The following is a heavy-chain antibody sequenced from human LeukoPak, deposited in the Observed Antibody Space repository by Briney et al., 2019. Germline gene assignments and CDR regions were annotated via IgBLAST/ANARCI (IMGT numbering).Heavy chain of an antibody. CDR3: ARDLSIAAAGTSGGGY. J-gene: IGHJ4*02. CDR1: GFTFSSYS. V-gene: IGHV3-48*04. Sequence: GGSLRLSCAASGFTFSSYSMNWVRQAPGKGLEWVSYISGSSTTIYYADSVKGRFTISRDNAKNSLYLQMNSLRAEDTAVYYCARDLSIAAAGTSGGGYWGQGTLVTVSS. CDR2: ISGSSTTI. D-gene: IGHD6-13*01.